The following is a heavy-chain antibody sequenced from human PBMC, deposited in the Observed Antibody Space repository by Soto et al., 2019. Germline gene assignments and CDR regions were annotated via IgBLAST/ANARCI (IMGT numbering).Heavy chain of an antibody. CDR3: ARDAPATSQRYNSFDA. CDR1: GGSISSGGYY. J-gene: IGHJ5*02. D-gene: IGHD5-12*01. Sequence: QVQLQESGPGLVKPSQTLSLTCTVSGGSISSGGYYWSWIRQHPGKGLEWIGYIYYSGSTYYNPSHKSRVNISVDTYKKQFSLKLSSVTAADTSVYYCARDAPATSQRYNSFDAWGQGTLVTVSS. V-gene: IGHV4-31*03. CDR2: IYYSGST.